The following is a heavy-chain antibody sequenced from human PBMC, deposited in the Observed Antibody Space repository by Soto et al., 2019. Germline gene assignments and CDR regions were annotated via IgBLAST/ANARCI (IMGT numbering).Heavy chain of an antibody. J-gene: IGHJ4*02. D-gene: IGHD1-7*01. V-gene: IGHV3-74*01. CDR2: INSDGSST. CDR3: ASGLTGTTVAY. Sequence: GGSLRLTCAASGFTFSGYWMHWVRQAPGKGLVWVSRINSDGSSTRCADSVKGRFTISRDNAKNTLYLLMNSLRVEDTAVYFCASGLTGTTVAYWGQGTLVTVSS. CDR1: GFTFSGYW.